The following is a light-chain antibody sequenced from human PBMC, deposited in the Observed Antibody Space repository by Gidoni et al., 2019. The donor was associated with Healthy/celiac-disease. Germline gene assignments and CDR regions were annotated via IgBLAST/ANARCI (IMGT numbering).Light chain of an antibody. V-gene: IGKV2-28*01. Sequence: DIVMTKSPLSLPVTPGEPASISCRSSQSLLHSNGYNYLDWYLQKPGQSPQLLIYLGSNRASGVPDRFSGSGSGTDFTLKISRVEAEDVGVYYCMQALQTPPTFGQGTKSGDQT. J-gene: IGKJ2*01. CDR3: MQALQTPPT. CDR1: QSLLHSNGYNY. CDR2: LGS.